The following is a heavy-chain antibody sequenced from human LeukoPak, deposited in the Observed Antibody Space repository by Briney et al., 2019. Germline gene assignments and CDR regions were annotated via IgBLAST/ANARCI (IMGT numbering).Heavy chain of an antibody. CDR3: ARNYYYYMDV. Sequence: SETLSLTCAVYGGSFSGYYWSWIRQPPGKGLEWIGEINHSGSTNYNPSLKSRVTISVDTSKNQFSLKLSSVTAADTAVYYCARNYYYYMDVWGKGTTVTVSS. CDR1: GGSFSGYY. V-gene: IGHV4-34*01. CDR2: INHSGST. J-gene: IGHJ6*03.